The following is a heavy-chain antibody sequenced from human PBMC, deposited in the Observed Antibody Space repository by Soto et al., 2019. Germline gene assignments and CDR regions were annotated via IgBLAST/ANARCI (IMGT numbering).Heavy chain of an antibody. D-gene: IGHD6-19*01. V-gene: IGHV3-23*01. CDR1: GFTFSSYA. J-gene: IGHJ5*02. Sequence: PGGSLRLSCAASGFTFSSYAMSWVRQAPGKGLEWVSAISGSGGSTYYADSVKGRFTISRDNSKNTLYLQMNSLRAEDTAVYYCAKCLAVAGQYNWFDPWGQGTLVTASS. CDR3: AKCLAVAGQYNWFDP. CDR2: ISGSGGST.